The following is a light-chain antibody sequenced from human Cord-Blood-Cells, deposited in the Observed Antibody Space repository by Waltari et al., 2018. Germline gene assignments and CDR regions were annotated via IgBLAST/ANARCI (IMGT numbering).Light chain of an antibody. J-gene: IGKJ5*01. Sequence: DIQMTQSPSSLSASVGDRVTITCRASQSISSYLNWYQQKPGKAPKLLIYAASSLQSGVTSSFIGSGSGTDFTLTISRLQPEDFATYYCQQSHSTPITFGQGTRREIK. V-gene: IGKV1-39*01. CDR2: AAS. CDR3: QQSHSTPIT. CDR1: QSISSY.